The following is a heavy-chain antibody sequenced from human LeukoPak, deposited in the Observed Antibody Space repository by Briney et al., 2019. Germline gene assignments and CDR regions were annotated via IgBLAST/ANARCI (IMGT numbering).Heavy chain of an antibody. Sequence: SETLSPTCTVSGGSVTSGSYYWSWIRQSPGKGLEWIGYIYYSGNTNYNPSLKSRVTISLDTSGNQFSLKLRSVTAADTAVYYCAVEIVTTGDPDFDYWGQGTLVTVSS. D-gene: IGHD5-12*01. V-gene: IGHV4-61*01. CDR1: GGSVTSGSYY. J-gene: IGHJ4*02. CDR2: IYYSGNT. CDR3: AVEIVTTGDPDFDY.